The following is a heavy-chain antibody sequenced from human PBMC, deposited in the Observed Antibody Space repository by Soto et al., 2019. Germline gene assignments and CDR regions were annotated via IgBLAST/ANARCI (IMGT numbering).Heavy chain of an antibody. CDR1: GGSISSYY. Sequence: SGTLSLTCTVSGGSISSYYWSWIRQPPGKGLEWIGYIYYSGSTNYNPSLKSRVTISVDTSKNQFSLKLSSVTAAATAVYYCARNISMSIAARHGPPDVWGHGTTATVSS. D-gene: IGHD6-6*01. V-gene: IGHV4-59*01. CDR3: ARNISMSIAARHGPPDV. J-gene: IGHJ6*02. CDR2: IYYSGST.